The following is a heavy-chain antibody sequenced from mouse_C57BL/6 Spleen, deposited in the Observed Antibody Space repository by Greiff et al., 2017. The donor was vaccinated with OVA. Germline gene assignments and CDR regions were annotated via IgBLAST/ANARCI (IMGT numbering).Heavy chain of an antibody. CDR3: ARVKGYDYDGYAMDY. J-gene: IGHJ4*01. D-gene: IGHD2-4*01. CDR2: IYPGSGST. Sequence: VQLQQPGAELVKPGASVKMSCKASGYTFTSYWITWVKQRPGQGLEWIGDIYPGSGSTNYNEKFKSKATLTVDTSSSTAYMQLSSLTSEYSAVYYCARVKGYDYDGYAMDYWGQGTSVTVSS. CDR1: GYTFTSYW. V-gene: IGHV1-55*01.